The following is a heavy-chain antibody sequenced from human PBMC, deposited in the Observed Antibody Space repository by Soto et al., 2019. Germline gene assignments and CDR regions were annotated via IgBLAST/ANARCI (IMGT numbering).Heavy chain of an antibody. CDR2: ISYDGSNT. CDR3: AKSTGVGLVPGAIPYKVRLDV. V-gene: IGHV3-30*18. CDR1: GFTFSSYG. D-gene: IGHD2-2*02. J-gene: IGHJ6*02. Sequence: SLRLSCAASGFTFSSYGMHWVRQAPGKGLEWVAVISYDGSNTYYADSVKGRFTISRDNSKNTLYLQMNSLRAEDTAAYYCAKSTGVGLVPGAIPYKVRLDVWGQGTTVTVS.